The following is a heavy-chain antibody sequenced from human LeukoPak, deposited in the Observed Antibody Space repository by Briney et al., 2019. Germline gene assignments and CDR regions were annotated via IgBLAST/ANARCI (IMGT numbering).Heavy chain of an antibody. CDR3: AKDLKSMVRGACMDA. V-gene: IGHV3-30*18. J-gene: IGHJ6*02. Sequence: PGGSLRLSCAASGFTFSSYGMHWVRQAPGKGLEWVAVITYDGYYKYYADSVKGRFTISSDNSKNTLFPQMNSLRAEDTAVYYCAKDLKSMVRGACMDAWGQGTTVTVSS. CDR1: GFTFSSYG. D-gene: IGHD3-10*01. CDR2: ITYDGYYK.